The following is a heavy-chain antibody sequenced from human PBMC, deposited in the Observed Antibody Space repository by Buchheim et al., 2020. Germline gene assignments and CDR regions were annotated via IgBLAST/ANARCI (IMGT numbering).Heavy chain of an antibody. J-gene: IGHJ4*02. Sequence: QVQLVESGGGVVQPGRSLRLSCAASGFTFSSYAMHWVRQAPGKGLEWVAVISYDGSNKYYADSVKGRFTTSRDNSKNTLFLQMNSLRAEDTAVYYCASHSKAVAGTGGDFDYWGQGTL. CDR3: ASHSKAVAGTGGDFDY. V-gene: IGHV3-30*04. CDR1: GFTFSSYA. D-gene: IGHD6-19*01. CDR2: ISYDGSNK.